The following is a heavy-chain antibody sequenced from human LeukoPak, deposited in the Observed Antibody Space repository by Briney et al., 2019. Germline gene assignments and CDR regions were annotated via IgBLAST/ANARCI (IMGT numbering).Heavy chain of an antibody. CDR3: ARVGLGQWLVRHPVFDY. CDR1: GYTFTSYY. Sequence: ASVKVSCKASGYTFTSYYMHWVRQAPGQGLEWMGVINPSGGSTSYAQKFQGRVTMTRDTSTSTVYMELSSLRSEDTAVYYCARVGLGQWLVRHPVFDYWGQGTLVTVSS. CDR2: INPSGGST. D-gene: IGHD6-19*01. J-gene: IGHJ4*02. V-gene: IGHV1-46*01.